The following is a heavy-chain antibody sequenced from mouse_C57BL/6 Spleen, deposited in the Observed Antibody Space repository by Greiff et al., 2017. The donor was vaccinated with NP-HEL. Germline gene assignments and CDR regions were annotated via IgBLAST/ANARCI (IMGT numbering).Heavy chain of an antibody. V-gene: IGHV1-64*01. D-gene: IGHD2-2*01. CDR3: AGSTMVTTTGLAY. CDR1: GYTFTSYW. Sequence: QVQLKQPGAELVKPGASVKLSCKASGYTFTSYWMHWVKQRPGQGLEWIGMIHPNSGSTNYNEKFKSKATLTVDKSSSTAYMQLSSLTSEDSAVYYCAGSTMVTTTGLAYWGQGTLVTVSA. CDR2: IHPNSGST. J-gene: IGHJ3*01.